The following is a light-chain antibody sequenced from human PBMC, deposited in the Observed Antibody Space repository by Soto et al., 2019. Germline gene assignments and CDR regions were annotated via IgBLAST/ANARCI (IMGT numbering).Light chain of an antibody. V-gene: IGKV1-12*01. CDR1: QGVGIR. J-gene: IGKJ4*01. CDR3: QQAENFPLT. CDR2: AAS. Sequence: DIQMTQSPSSVSASVGDRVTITCRASQGVGIRLAWYQQKPGAAPRLLIYAASRLESGVPSRFSGSGSGTDFTLTISSLQAEDYETYYCQQAENFPLTFGGGTKVDIK.